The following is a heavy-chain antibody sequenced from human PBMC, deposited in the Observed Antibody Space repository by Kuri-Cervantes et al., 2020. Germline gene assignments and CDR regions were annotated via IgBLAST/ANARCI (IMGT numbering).Heavy chain of an antibody. Sequence: GESLKISCAASGFSFDSYSMNWVRQAPGKGLEWVSSISRSSSYIYYADSAKGRFTISRDNSKNTLYLQMNSLRAEDTAVYYCAKERPIGGVQGVFDYWGQGTLVTVSS. CDR2: ISRSSSYI. J-gene: IGHJ4*02. CDR1: GFSFDSYS. V-gene: IGHV3-21*04. CDR3: AKERPIGGVQGVFDY. D-gene: IGHD3-10*01.